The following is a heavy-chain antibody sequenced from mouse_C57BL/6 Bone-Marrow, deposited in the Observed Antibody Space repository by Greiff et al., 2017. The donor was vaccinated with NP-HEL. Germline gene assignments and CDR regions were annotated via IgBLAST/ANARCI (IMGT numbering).Heavy chain of an antibody. V-gene: IGHV5-17*01. J-gene: IGHJ4*01. CDR1: GFTFSDYG. D-gene: IGHD1-1*01. CDR2: ISSGSSTI. CDR3: AAYYYGSSGYYAMDY. Sequence: EVQRVESGGGLVKPGGSLKLSCAASGFTFSDYGMHWVRQAPEKGLEWVAYISSGSSTIYYADTVKGRFTISRDNAKNTLFLQMTSLESEDTAMYYCAAYYYGSSGYYAMDYWGQGTSVTVSS.